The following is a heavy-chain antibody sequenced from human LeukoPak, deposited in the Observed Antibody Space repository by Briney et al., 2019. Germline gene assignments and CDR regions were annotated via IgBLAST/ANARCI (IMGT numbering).Heavy chain of an antibody. CDR1: GYTFTSYD. Sequence: ASVKVSCKASGYTFTSYDINWVRQATGQGLEWMGGIIPIFGTANYAQKFQGRVTITADESTSTAYMELSSLRSEDTAVYYCARTLALGYCSGGSCYSYDYWGQGTLVTVSS. V-gene: IGHV1-69*13. D-gene: IGHD2-15*01. CDR2: IIPIFGTA. J-gene: IGHJ4*02. CDR3: ARTLALGYCSGGSCYSYDY.